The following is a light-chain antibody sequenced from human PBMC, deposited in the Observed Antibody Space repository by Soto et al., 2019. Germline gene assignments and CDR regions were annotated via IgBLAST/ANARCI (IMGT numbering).Light chain of an antibody. CDR1: QSISTW. CDR2: SAS. Sequence: DIQMTQSPSTLSASVGDRVTITCRASQSISTWLAWYQQKPGKAPKLLIYSASALESGVTSRFSSSGFGTEFTLTITSLQPDDFATYYCQQYNSYSTFGPATFGQGTKVDIK. V-gene: IGKV1-5*03. J-gene: IGKJ1*01. CDR3: QQYNSYSTFGPAT.